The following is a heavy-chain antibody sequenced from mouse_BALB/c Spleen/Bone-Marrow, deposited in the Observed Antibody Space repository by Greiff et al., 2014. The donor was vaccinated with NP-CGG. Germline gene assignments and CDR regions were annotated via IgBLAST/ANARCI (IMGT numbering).Heavy chain of an antibody. D-gene: IGHD2-12*01. Sequence: EVQLVESGGVLVQPGGSLKLSCAASGFTFSSYDMSWVRQTPDKRLELVATINTNGGTTYYPDSVKGRFTISRDNAKSTPYLQMSSLKSADTAIYYCARNSYDWFAYWGQGTLVTVSA. CDR1: GFTFSSYD. V-gene: IGHV5-6-3*01. CDR2: INTNGGTT. CDR3: ARNSYDWFAY. J-gene: IGHJ3*01.